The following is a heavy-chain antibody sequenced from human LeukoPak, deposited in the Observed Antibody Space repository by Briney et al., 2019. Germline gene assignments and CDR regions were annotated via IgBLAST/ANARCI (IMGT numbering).Heavy chain of an antibody. J-gene: IGHJ4*02. Sequence: GGSLRLSCAASGFTFSSYAMSWVRQAPGKGLEWLSAISESGAGTYYADSVKGRLTISRDNSKNTLSLQMNSLRAEDTAVYYCAKDIAQGYTYGSIEQDYWGQGTLATVSS. CDR1: GFTFSSYA. CDR2: ISESGAGT. CDR3: AKDIAQGYTYGSIEQDY. V-gene: IGHV3-23*01. D-gene: IGHD5-18*01.